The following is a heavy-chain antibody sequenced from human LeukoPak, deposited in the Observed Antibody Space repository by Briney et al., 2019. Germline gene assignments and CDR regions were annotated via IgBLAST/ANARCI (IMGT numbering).Heavy chain of an antibody. D-gene: IGHD5-18*01. Sequence: ASVKVSCKASGYTFTSYDINWVRQATGQGLEWMGWMNLNSGNTGYAQKFQGRVTMTRNTSISTAYMELSSLRSEDTAVYYCATHSNYYYYMDVWGKGTTVTVSS. V-gene: IGHV1-8*01. CDR3: ATHSNYYYYMDV. CDR1: GYTFTSYD. CDR2: MNLNSGNT. J-gene: IGHJ6*03.